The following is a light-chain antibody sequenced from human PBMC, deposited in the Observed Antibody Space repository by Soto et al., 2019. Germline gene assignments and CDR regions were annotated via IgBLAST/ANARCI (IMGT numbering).Light chain of an antibody. J-gene: IGKJ1*01. CDR2: GAS. CDR1: QSVSSN. CDR3: QQYNNWPRT. Sequence: DIVLTQSPGTLSLSPGERATLSCRASQSVSSNLAWYQQKPGQAPRLLIYGASTRATGIPARFSGSGSGTEFTLTISSLQSEDFAVYYCQQYNNWPRTVGQGTKVEIK. V-gene: IGKV3-15*01.